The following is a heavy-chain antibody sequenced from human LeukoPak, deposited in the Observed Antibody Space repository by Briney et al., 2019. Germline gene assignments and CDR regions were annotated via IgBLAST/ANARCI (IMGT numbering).Heavy chain of an antibody. Sequence: GGSLRLSCTASGFTFSSYWMSWVRQAPGKGLEWVANIKQDGSEKDYVDSVKGRFTISRDNAQNSLYLQMNSLRAEDTAVYYCARSCGGDCYGMDVWGQGTTVTVSS. J-gene: IGHJ6*02. D-gene: IGHD2-21*01. CDR2: IKQDGSEK. CDR1: GFTFSSYW. V-gene: IGHV3-7*01. CDR3: ARSCGGDCYGMDV.